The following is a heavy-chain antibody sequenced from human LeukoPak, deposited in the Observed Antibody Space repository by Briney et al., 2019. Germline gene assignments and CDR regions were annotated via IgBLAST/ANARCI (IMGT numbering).Heavy chain of an antibody. D-gene: IGHD6-19*01. CDR3: ARGRSSNGYSSGWYSLYYYYGMDV. V-gene: IGHV4-34*01. CDR2: INHSGST. J-gene: IGHJ6*02. Sequence: SETLSLTCAVYGGSFSGYYWSWIRQPPGKGLEWIGEINHSGSTNYNPSLKSRVTISVDTSKNQFSLKLSSVTAADTAVYYCARGRSSNGYSSGWYSLYYYYGMDVWGQGTTVTVSS. CDR1: GGSFSGYY.